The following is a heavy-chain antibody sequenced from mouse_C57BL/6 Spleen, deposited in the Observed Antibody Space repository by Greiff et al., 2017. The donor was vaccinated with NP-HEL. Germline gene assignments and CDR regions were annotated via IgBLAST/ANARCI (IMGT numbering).Heavy chain of an antibody. Sequence: VQLQQSGPELVKPGASVKISCKASGYAFSSSWMNWVKQRPGKGLEWIGRIYPGDGDTNYNGKFKGKATLTADTSSSTAYMQLSSLTSEDSAVYFCARPYYGNTYYFDYWGQGTTLTVSS. J-gene: IGHJ2*01. D-gene: IGHD2-10*01. CDR2: IYPGDGDT. CDR3: ARPYYGNTYYFDY. V-gene: IGHV1-82*01. CDR1: GYAFSSSW.